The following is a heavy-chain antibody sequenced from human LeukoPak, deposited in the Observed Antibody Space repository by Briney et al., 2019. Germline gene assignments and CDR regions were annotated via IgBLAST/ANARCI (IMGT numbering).Heavy chain of an antibody. Sequence: GGSLRLSCAASGFTFNNYRMNWVRQAPGKGLEWVSSISSSGTYIYYADSVKGQFTISRDNAKNSLYLQMNSLRAEDTAVYYCARDRCSGGICYSFDQWGQGTLVTVSS. CDR2: ISSSGTYI. CDR1: GFTFNNYR. D-gene: IGHD2-15*01. V-gene: IGHV3-21*01. J-gene: IGHJ4*02. CDR3: ARDRCSGGICYSFDQ.